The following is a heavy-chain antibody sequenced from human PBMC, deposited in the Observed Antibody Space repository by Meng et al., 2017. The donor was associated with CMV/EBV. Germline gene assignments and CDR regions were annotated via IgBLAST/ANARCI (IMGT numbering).Heavy chain of an antibody. CDR1: VYTFTSYD. CDR2: MNPNSGNT. CDR3: ARGEGFDCSSTSCYIYYYYYYGMDV. Sequence: ASVKVSCKASVYTFTSYDINWVRQATGQGLEWMGWMNPNSGNTGYAQKFQGRVTITRNTSISTAYMELSSLRSEDTAVYYCARGEGFDCSSTSCYIYYYYYYGMDVWGQGTTVTVSS. D-gene: IGHD2-2*02. V-gene: IGHV1-8*03. J-gene: IGHJ6*02.